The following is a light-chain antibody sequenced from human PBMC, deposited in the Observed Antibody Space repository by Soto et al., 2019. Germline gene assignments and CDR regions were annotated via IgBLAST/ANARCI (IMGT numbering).Light chain of an antibody. CDR2: DVT. V-gene: IGLV2-14*01. CDR1: SSDVGAYNY. J-gene: IGLJ3*02. Sequence: QSALTQPASVSGSPGQSITISSTGTSSDVGAYNYVSWYQQLPDKAPKLMIYDVTYRPSGVSNRFSGSKSGNAASLTISVLQAEDEADYFCSSYTPSSTLVFGGGTKVTVL. CDR3: SSYTPSSTLV.